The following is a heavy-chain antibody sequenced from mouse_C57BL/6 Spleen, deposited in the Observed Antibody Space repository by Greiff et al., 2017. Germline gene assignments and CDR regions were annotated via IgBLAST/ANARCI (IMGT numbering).Heavy chain of an antibody. V-gene: IGHV1-81*01. CDR3: ARRITTVYAMDY. Sequence: VQLQQSGAELARPGASVQLSCKASGYTFTSYGISWVKQRTGPGLEWIGEIYPRSGNTYYNEKFKGKATLTADKSSSTAYMELRSLPSEDSAVYFCARRITTVYAMDYWGQGTSVTVSS. CDR2: IYPRSGNT. J-gene: IGHJ4*01. D-gene: IGHD1-1*01. CDR1: GYTFTSYG.